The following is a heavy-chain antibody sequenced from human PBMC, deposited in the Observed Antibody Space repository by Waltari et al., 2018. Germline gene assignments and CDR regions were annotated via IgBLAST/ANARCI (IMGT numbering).Heavy chain of an antibody. CDR1: GYTFIAYS. CDR3: APLPGGSGQTFDY. D-gene: IGHD3-10*01. CDR2: IDPEDGET. J-gene: IGHJ4*02. Sequence: EVQLVQSGAEVKKPGATVKISCKASGYTFIAYSMHWVQQAPGKGLEWVGRIDPEDGETVYAEKFQGRVTITADTSTDTSYLELSSLRSDDTAVYYCAPLPGGSGQTFDYWGQGTLLTVSS. V-gene: IGHV1-69-2*01.